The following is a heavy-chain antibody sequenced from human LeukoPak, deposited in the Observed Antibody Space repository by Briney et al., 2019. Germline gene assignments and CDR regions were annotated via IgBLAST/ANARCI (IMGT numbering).Heavy chain of an antibody. CDR3: AKLVPSDDFWSGYLGWFDP. Sequence: GGSLRLSCAASGFTFSSYAMSWVRQAPGKGLEWVSAISGSGGSTYYADSVKGRFTISRDNSKNTLYLQMNSLRAEDTAVYYCAKLVPSDDFWSGYLGWFDPWGQGTLVTVFS. CDR1: GFTFSSYA. D-gene: IGHD3-3*01. J-gene: IGHJ5*02. CDR2: ISGSGGST. V-gene: IGHV3-23*01.